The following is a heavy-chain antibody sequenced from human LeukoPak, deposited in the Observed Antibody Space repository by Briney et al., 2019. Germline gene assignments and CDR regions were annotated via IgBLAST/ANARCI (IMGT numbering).Heavy chain of an antibody. CDR3: ARDYIYCSGGSCYYDY. V-gene: IGHV3-23*01. Sequence: PGGSLRLSCAASGFTFSSYAMSWVRQAPGKGLEWVSVISISGGTTYYADSVKGRFTISRDNAKNSLYLQMNSLRAEDTAVYYCARDYIYCSGGSCYYDYWGQGTLVTVSS. J-gene: IGHJ4*02. CDR1: GFTFSSYA. CDR2: ISISGGTT. D-gene: IGHD2-15*01.